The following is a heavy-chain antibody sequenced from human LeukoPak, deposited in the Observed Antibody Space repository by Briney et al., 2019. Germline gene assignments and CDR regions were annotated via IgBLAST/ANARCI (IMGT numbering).Heavy chain of an antibody. CDR2: TYYSGST. J-gene: IGHJ4*02. V-gene: IGHV4-59*08. D-gene: IGHD3-3*01. CDR1: GGSISRYY. CDR3: ARHHWSGYPAFDY. Sequence: PSETLSLTCAVSGGSISRYYWSWIRQPPGKGLEWIGYTYYSGSTNYNPSLKSRVTLSVDTSKNQFSLKLSSVTAADTALYYCARHHWSGYPAFDYWGQGTLVTVSS.